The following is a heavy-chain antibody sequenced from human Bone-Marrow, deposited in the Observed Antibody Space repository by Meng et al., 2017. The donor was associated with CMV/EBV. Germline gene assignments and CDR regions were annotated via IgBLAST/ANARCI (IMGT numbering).Heavy chain of an antibody. V-gene: IGHV4-39*01. CDR2: IYYSGST. CDR1: GGSFSSGSYY. J-gene: IGHJ4*02. D-gene: IGHD1-7*01. CDR3: ARHDRLSGLELSPYFDY. Sequence: LETLWLTCTVSGGSFSSGSYYWVWIPQPPGKGLEWIGSIYYSGSTYYNPSLKSRVTISVDTSKNQFSLKLSSVTAADTAVYYCARHDRLSGLELSPYFDYWGQGILVTVSS.